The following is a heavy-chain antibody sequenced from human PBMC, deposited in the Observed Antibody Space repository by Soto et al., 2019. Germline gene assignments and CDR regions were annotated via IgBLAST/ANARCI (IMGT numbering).Heavy chain of an antibody. D-gene: IGHD3-3*01. CDR3: AKSYDLWSPYLSFGDQRDP. CDR2: LSTDGSTP. CDR1: GFIFGSYA. J-gene: IGHJ5*02. Sequence: GGSLRLSCAASGFIFGSYAMNWVRQVPGKGPEWVAVLSTDGSTPYYADSVRGRFTISRDNSKSTLFLQMNSLRPEDTDIYFCAKSYDLWSPYLSFGDQRDPWGQGTLVTVSS. V-gene: IGHV3-30*16.